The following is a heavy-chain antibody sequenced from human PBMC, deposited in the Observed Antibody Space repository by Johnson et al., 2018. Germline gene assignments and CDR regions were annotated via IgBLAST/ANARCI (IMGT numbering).Heavy chain of an antibody. J-gene: IGHJ6*02. CDR1: GGSISSGGYY. CDR3: ARDVWVAAAGNYYGMDV. Sequence: QVQLQESGPGLVKPSQTLSLTCTVSGGSISSGGYYWSWIRPLPGKGLEWIGYIYYSGSYYSNPSPKRRVTISVDTSKNQFSLKLSPVTAADTAVYYCARDVWVAAAGNYYGMDVWGQGTRVTVSS. V-gene: IGHV4-31*03. D-gene: IGHD6-13*01. CDR2: IYYSGSY.